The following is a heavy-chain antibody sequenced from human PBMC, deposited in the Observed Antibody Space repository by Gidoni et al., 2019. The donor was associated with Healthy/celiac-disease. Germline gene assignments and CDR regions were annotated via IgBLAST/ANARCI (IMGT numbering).Heavy chain of an antibody. CDR1: GFTFSGSA. CDR2: IRSKANSYAT. CDR3: TRHGTESSSPPYYYYYGMDV. V-gene: IGHV3-73*02. D-gene: IGHD6-6*01. J-gene: IGHJ6*02. Sequence: EVQLVESGGGLVQPGGSLKLSCAASGFTFSGSAMHWVRQASGKGLEWVGRIRSKANSYATAYAASVKGRFTISRDDSKNTAYLQMNSLKTEDTAVYYCTRHGTESSSPPYYYYYGMDVWGQGTTVTVSS.